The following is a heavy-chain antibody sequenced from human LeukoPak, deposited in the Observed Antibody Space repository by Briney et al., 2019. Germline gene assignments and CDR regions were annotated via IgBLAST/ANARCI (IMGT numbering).Heavy chain of an antibody. V-gene: IGHV4-59*04. CDR3: ASPYRGYSLNDAFDI. D-gene: IGHD3-22*01. CDR1: GGSISSYY. CDR2: IYYSGST. J-gene: IGHJ3*02. Sequence: SETLSLTCTVSGGSISSYYWSWIRQPPGKGLEWIGYIYYSGSTYYNPSLKSRVTISVDTSKNQFSLKLSSVTAADTAVYYCASPYRGYSLNDAFDIWGQGTMVTVSS.